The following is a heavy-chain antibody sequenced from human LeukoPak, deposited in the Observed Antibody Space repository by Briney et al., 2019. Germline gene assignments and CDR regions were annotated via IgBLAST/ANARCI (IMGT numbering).Heavy chain of an antibody. V-gene: IGHV1-18*01. CDR2: ISGYNGKT. D-gene: IGHD1-26*01. J-gene: IGHJ5*02. CDR1: GYTFNTYG. Sequence: ASVKVSCKASGYTFNTYGITWVRQAPGQGLEWMGWISGYNGKTKYAQKLQDIVTMTTDTSTTTAYMELRSLRSDDTAVYYCARGGSGANNWFDPWGQGTLVTVSS. CDR3: ARGGSGANNWFDP.